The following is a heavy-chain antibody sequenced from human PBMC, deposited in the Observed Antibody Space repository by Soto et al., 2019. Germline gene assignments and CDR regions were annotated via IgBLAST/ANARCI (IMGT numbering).Heavy chain of an antibody. D-gene: IGHD3-16*01. V-gene: IGHV3-7*01. J-gene: IGHJ5*02. CDR1: GFTFSSYC. Sequence: PGGSLRLSCAASGFTFSSYCMSWVRQAPEKGLEWVANIKQDGNDLYFVDSVKGRFTISRDNAKNSLYLQMNSLRDEDTAVYYCASSGGPEGDWFDPWGQGIPVTVSS. CDR3: ASSGGPEGDWFDP. CDR2: IKQDGNDL.